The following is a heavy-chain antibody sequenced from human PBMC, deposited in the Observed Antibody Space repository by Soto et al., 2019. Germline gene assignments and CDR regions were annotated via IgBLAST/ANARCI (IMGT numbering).Heavy chain of an antibody. CDR1: GFTVSSNY. D-gene: IGHD6-13*01. V-gene: IGHV3-66*04. CDR3: ARRQISPPTRGAASARGAMDV. CDR2: IYSGGST. J-gene: IGHJ6*02. Sequence: GGSLRLSCATSGFTVSSNYMSWVRPAPGKGLEWVSVIYSGGSTYYADSVKGRFTISRDNSKNTLYLQMNSLRAEDTAVYYCARRQISPPTRGAASARGAMDVWGQGTTVTVSS.